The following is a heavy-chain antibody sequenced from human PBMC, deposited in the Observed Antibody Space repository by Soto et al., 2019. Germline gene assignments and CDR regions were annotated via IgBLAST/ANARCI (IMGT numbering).Heavy chain of an antibody. D-gene: IGHD6-6*01. V-gene: IGHV1-69*10. CDR2: MIPNLGIA. J-gene: IGHJ6*03. CDR3: ARGRQLATYYYYYMDV. Sequence: SVKVSCKASGGTFSSYTISWVRQAPGQGLEWMGWMIPNLGIASYAQKFQGRVTITTNTSISTAYMELSSLRSEDTAVYYCARGRQLATYYYYYMDVWGKGTTVTVSS. CDR1: GGTFSSYT.